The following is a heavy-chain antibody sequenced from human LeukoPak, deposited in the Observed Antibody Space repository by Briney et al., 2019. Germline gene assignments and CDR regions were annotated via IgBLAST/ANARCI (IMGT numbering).Heavy chain of an antibody. V-gene: IGHV4-34*01. CDR3: ARGPFCSTWELLCPKYFQH. J-gene: IGHJ1*01. CDR2: INHSGST. CDR1: GGSFSGYY. Sequence: PSETLSLTCAVYGGSFSGYYWSWIRQPPGKGLEWIGEINHSGSTNYNPSLKSRVTISVVTSKNQFSLKLSSVTAADTAVYYCARGPFCSTWELLCPKYFQHWGQGTLVTVSS. D-gene: IGHD1-26*01.